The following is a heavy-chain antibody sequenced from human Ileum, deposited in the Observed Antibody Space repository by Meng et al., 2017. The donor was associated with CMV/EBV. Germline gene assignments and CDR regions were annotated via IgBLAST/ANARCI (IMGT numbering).Heavy chain of an antibody. Sequence: QVQLQESGPGLVKPSQTLSLTCAVSGDFIRGGGFYWTWIRQPPGKALEWIGYIYFSGSTYYNPSLKSRVTISVDTAKNQFSLNLNSVTAADTAVYYCARGPGGDWFDPWGQGTPVTVSS. V-gene: IGHV4-30-4*01. CDR1: GDFIRGGGFY. CDR2: IYFSGST. CDR3: ARGPGGDWFDP. D-gene: IGHD3-16*01. J-gene: IGHJ5*02.